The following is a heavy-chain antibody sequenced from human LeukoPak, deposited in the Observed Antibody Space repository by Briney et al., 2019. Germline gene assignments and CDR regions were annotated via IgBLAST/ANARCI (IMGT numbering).Heavy chain of an antibody. CDR2: SRNKANSYTT. V-gene: IGHV3-72*01. J-gene: IGHJ4*02. Sequence: GGSLRLSCAASGFTFSDHYMDWVRQAPGKGLEWVGRSRNKANSYTTEYAASVKGRFTISRDDSKNSLYLQMNSLKIEDTAVYYCASEHTPKLYSNYRIYMGWGQGTLVTVSS. CDR3: ASEHTPKLYSNYRIYMG. CDR1: GFTFSDHY. D-gene: IGHD4-11*01.